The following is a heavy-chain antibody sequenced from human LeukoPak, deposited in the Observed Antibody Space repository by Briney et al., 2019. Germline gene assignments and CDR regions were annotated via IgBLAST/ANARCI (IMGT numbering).Heavy chain of an antibody. V-gene: IGHV4-30-4*08. CDR3: ARDCYCSSTSCYGYNWFDP. CDR2: IYYSGST. J-gene: IGHJ5*02. Sequence: PSQTLSLTCTVSGGSVSSGDYYWSWIRQPPGKGLEWIGYIYYSGSTYYNPSLKSRVTISVDTSENQFSLKLSSVTAADTAVYYCARDCYCSSTSCYGYNWFDPWGQGTLVTVSS. D-gene: IGHD2-2*01. CDR1: GGSVSSGDYY.